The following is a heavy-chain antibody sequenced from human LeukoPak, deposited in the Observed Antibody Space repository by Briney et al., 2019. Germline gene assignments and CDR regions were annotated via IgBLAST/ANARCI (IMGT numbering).Heavy chain of an antibody. CDR1: GFTFSGSA. J-gene: IGHJ5*02. V-gene: IGHV3-73*01. D-gene: IGHD4-23*01. CDR3: AKSRIPSGGYAFDP. CDR2: IRSKANNYAT. Sequence: GGSLRLSCAASGFTFSGSAMHWVRQASGKGLEWVGRIRSKANNYATAFAASVKGRFTISRDDSKNTAYLQMNSLRAEDTAVYYCAKSRIPSGGYAFDPWGQGTLVTVSS.